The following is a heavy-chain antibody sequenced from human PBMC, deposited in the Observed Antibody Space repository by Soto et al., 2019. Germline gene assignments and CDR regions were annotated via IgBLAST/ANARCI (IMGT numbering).Heavy chain of an antibody. CDR2: INQDGSEK. CDR1: EFTFDAYM. CDR3: AGGRRGMLQTIGFAF. Sequence: QLLESGGGLVHPGGSLRLSCEASEFTFDAYMMSWVRQAPGKGLEWVADINQDGSEKYYGDSVKGRFTISRDNGNKSLYLQMTRLRVEDTAVDFCAGGRRGMLQTIGFAFWGQGALVTVSS. V-gene: IGHV3-7*04. D-gene: IGHD3-16*01. J-gene: IGHJ4*02.